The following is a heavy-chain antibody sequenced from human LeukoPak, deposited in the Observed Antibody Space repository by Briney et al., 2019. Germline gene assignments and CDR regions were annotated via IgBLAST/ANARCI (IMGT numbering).Heavy chain of an antibody. CDR1: GGSFSGYY. J-gene: IGHJ6*03. V-gene: IGHV4-59*01. Sequence: PSETLSLTCAVYGGSFSGYYWSWIRQPPGKGLEWIGYIYYSGSTNYNPSLKSRVTISVDTSKNQFSLKLSSVTAADTAVYYCARGLIRLSDYYYMDVWGKGTTVTVSS. CDR3: ARGLIRLSDYYYMDV. D-gene: IGHD3-10*01. CDR2: IYYSGST.